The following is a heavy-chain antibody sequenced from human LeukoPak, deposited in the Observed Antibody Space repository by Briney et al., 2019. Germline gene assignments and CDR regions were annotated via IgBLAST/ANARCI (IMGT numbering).Heavy chain of an antibody. Sequence: PGGSLRLSCAGSGFTVSSKYMSRVRPAPRQGLEWGSVFYSGGRTYYADSVKGRFTISRDNSKNTLYLQMNSLRAEDTAVYYCTSAAPDYWGQGTLVTVSS. V-gene: IGHV3-53*01. J-gene: IGHJ4*02. CDR1: GFTVSSKY. CDR3: TSAAPDY. CDR2: FYSGGRT. D-gene: IGHD2-2*01.